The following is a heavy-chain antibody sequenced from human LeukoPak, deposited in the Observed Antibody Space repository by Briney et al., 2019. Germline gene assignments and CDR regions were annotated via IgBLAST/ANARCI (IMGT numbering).Heavy chain of an antibody. CDR2: ISGDGGST. J-gene: IGHJ4*02. V-gene: IGHV3-43*02. CDR1: GFTFADYS. CDR3: AKAHPSRLSLQVLDY. D-gene: IGHD3-22*01. Sequence: GGSLRLSCAASGFTFADYSMHWVRQAPGKGLEWVCLISGDGGSTYYAASVKGRFTISRDNSKNSLYLQMNSLRTEDTALYYCAKAHPSRLSLQVLDYWGQGTLVTVSS.